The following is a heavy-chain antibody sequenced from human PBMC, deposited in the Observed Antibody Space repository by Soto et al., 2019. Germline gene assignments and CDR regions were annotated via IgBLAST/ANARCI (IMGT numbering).Heavy chain of an antibody. D-gene: IGHD1-1*01. CDR2: INPNSGGT. V-gene: IGHV1-2*02. Sequence: QVQLVQSGAEVKKPGASVKVYCKASGYTFTGYYLHWVRQSPGQGLEWMGWINPNSGGTNYAQKFQGRVTMTRDTSISTAYMELSRLRSDDTAVYYCARGRTGTTSYFDYWGQGNLVTVSS. J-gene: IGHJ4*02. CDR1: GYTFTGYY. CDR3: ARGRTGTTSYFDY.